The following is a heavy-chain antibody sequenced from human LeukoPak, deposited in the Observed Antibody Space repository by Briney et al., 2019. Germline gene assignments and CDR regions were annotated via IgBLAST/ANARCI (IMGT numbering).Heavy chain of an antibody. D-gene: IGHD6-19*01. CDR3: AKVPSPAVAAPGEFDY. Sequence: GGSLRLSCAASGFTFSSYGMHWVRQAPGKGLEWVAVIPYDGSNKYYADSVKGRFTISRDNSKNTLYLQMNSLRAEDTAVYYCAKVPSPAVAAPGEFDYWGQGTLVTVSS. V-gene: IGHV3-30*18. J-gene: IGHJ4*02. CDR2: IPYDGSNK. CDR1: GFTFSSYG.